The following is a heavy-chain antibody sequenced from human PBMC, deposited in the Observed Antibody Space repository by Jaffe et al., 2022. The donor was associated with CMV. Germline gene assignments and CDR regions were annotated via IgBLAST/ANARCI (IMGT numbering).Heavy chain of an antibody. V-gene: IGHV3-30*18. CDR3: AKDLIGDSSGYPHSGFDY. CDR2: ISYDGSNK. D-gene: IGHD3-22*01. CDR1: GFTFSSYG. J-gene: IGHJ4*02. Sequence: QVQLVESGGGVVQPGRSLRLSCAASGFTFSSYGMHWVRQAPGKGLEWVAVISYDGSNKYYADSVKGRFTISRDNSKNTLYLQMNSLRAEDTAVYYCAKDLIGDSSGYPHSGFDYWGQGTLVTVSS.